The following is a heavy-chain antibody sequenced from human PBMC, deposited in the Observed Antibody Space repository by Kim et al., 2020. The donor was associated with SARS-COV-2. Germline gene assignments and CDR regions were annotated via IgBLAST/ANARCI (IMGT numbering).Heavy chain of an antibody. D-gene: IGHD3-10*01. CDR1: GFTFSSYA. J-gene: IGHJ4*02. V-gene: IGHV3-30-3*01. CDR2: ISYDGSNK. Sequence: GGSLRLSCAASGFTFSSYAMHWVRQAPGKGLEWVAVISYDGSNKYYADSVKGRFTISRDNSKNTLYLQMNSLRAEDTAVYYCARANIWFGELASIDYWGQGTLVTVSS. CDR3: ARANIWFGELASIDY.